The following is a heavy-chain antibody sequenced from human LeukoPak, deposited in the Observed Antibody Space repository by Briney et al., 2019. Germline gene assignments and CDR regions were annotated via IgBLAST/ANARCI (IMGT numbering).Heavy chain of an antibody. CDR1: GFTFSGYF. V-gene: IGHV3-11*06. CDR2: ISPGSDYT. CDR3: ARSGYSGYDPDY. D-gene: IGHD5-12*01. J-gene: IGHJ4*02. Sequence: GGSLRLSCAASGFTFSGYFMNWIRQAPGKGLEWVSYISPGSDYTNYADSVKGRFTISRDNAKNSLYLQMNSLRAEDTAVYFCARSGYSGYDPDYWGQGALVTVSS.